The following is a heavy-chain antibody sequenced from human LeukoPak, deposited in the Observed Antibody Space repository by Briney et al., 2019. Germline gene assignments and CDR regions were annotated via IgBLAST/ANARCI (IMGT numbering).Heavy chain of an antibody. CDR2: IYKSGNT. CDR3: ASQPIPLRFLEWLSLTGAFDI. D-gene: IGHD3-3*01. CDR1: GVSISSGSYY. J-gene: IGHJ3*02. Sequence: SQTLSLTCTVSGVSISSGSYYWSWIRQPAGKGLEWVGRIYKSGNTNYNPSLKSRVTISEDTSKNQFSLKLASVTAADTAVYYCASQPIPLRFLEWLSLTGAFDIWGQGTMVTVSS. V-gene: IGHV4-61*02.